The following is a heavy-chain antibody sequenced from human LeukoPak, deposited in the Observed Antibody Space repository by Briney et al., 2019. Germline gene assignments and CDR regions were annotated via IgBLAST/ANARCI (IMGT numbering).Heavy chain of an antibody. CDR2: INHSGST. CDR1: GGSISSGPYY. CDR3: ARHSGWYDY. V-gene: IGHV4-39*01. J-gene: IGHJ4*02. Sequence: SETLSLTCTVSGGSISSGPYYWGWIRQPPGKGLEWIGEINHSGSTNYNPSLKSRVTISVDTSKNQFSLKLSSVTAADTAVYYCARHSGWYDYWGQGTLVTVSS. D-gene: IGHD6-19*01.